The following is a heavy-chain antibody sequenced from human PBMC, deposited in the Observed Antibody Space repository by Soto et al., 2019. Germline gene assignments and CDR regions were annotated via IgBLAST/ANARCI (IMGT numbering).Heavy chain of an antibody. V-gene: IGHV1-8*01. D-gene: IGHD3-10*01. CDR1: GYTFTSYE. CDR3: ARGGSDYYGSGSQHY. Sequence: ASVKVSCKVSGYTFTSYEINWVGQATGKGLEWMGWMNPNSGNTGYAQKFQGRVTMTRNTSISTAYMELSSLRSEDTALYYCARGGSDYYGSGSQHYWGQGTLVPVSS. J-gene: IGHJ4*02. CDR2: MNPNSGNT.